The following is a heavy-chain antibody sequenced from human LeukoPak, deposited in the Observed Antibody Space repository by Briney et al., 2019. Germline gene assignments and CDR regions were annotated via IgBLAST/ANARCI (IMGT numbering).Heavy chain of an antibody. CDR1: GDTFRSYA. D-gene: IGHD3-10*01. Sequence: ASVKVSCKASGDTFRSYAINWVRQAPGQGLEWMGWINPNSGGTNYAQKFQGRVTMTRDTSISTAYMELSRLRSDDTAVYYCAIRLVRGVTYYFDYWGQGTLVTVSS. V-gene: IGHV1-2*02. CDR2: INPNSGGT. CDR3: AIRLVRGVTYYFDY. J-gene: IGHJ4*02.